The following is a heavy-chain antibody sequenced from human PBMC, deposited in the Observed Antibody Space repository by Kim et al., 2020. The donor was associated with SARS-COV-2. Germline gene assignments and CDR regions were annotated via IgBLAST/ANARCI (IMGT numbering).Heavy chain of an antibody. CDR3: TTDFDYVWGSYRYRSYYYYGMDV. J-gene: IGHJ6*02. CDR2: IKSKTDGGTT. CDR1: GFTFSNAW. V-gene: IGHV3-15*01. Sequence: GGSLRLSCAASGFTFSNAWMSWVRQAPGKGLEWVGRIKSKTDGGTTDYAAPVKGRFTISRDDSKNTLYLQMNSLKTEDTAVYYCTTDFDYVWGSYRYRSYYYYGMDVWGQGTTVTVSS. D-gene: IGHD3-16*02.